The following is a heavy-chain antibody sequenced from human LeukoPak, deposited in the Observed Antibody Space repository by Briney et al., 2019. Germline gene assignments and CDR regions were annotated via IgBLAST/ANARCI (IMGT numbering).Heavy chain of an antibody. V-gene: IGHV3-23*01. Sequence: GGSLRLSCAGSGFTFSSYAMSWVRQAPVQGLEWVSVISDSGDYTSYADSVRGRFTISRDNSRNTLYLQMISLRPEDTAVYYCAKDTSIGKYCTNGVCSPFDYWGQGTLVTVSS. D-gene: IGHD2-8*01. CDR3: AKDTSIGKYCTNGVCSPFDY. J-gene: IGHJ4*02. CDR1: GFTFSSYA. CDR2: ISDSGDYT.